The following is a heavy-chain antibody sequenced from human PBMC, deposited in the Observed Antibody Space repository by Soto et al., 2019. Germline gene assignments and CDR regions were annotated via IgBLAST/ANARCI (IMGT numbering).Heavy chain of an antibody. Sequence: QVQLVQSGAEVKKPGSSVKVSCKASGGTFSSYAISWVRQAPGQGLEWMGGIIPIFGTANYAQKFKGRVTITADEYTSTAYMELRSLRSEDTAVYYCARASSSYYYDSSGYYSYYYYGMDVWGQGTTVTVSS. CDR3: ARASSSYYYDSSGYYSYYYYGMDV. J-gene: IGHJ6*02. V-gene: IGHV1-69*01. CDR2: IIPIFGTA. CDR1: GGTFSSYA. D-gene: IGHD3-22*01.